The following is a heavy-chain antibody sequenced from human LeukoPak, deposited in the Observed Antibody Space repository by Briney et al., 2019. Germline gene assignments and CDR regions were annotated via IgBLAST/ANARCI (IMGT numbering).Heavy chain of an antibody. CDR1: GYTFTGYY. V-gene: IGHV1-2*02. J-gene: IGHJ6*03. D-gene: IGHD2-2*01. CDR3: ARGYCSSTSCSPTDYYYYMDV. CDR2: INPNSGGT. Sequence: GASVKVSCKASGYTFTGYYMHWVRQAPGQGLEWMGWINPNSGGTNYAQKFQGRVTMTRDTSISTAYMELSRLRSDDTAMYYCARGYCSSTSCSPTDYYYYMDVWGKGTTVTVSS.